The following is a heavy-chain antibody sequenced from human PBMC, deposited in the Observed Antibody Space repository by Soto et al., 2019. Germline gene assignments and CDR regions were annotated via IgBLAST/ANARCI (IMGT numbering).Heavy chain of an antibody. D-gene: IGHD3-10*01. CDR2: MSGSSSYI. V-gene: IGHV3-21*01. CDR1: GIPFSGYT. Sequence: PGGSLRLSCAGSGIPFSGYTMNWVRQAPGKGLEWVSCMSGSSSYIYYADSVKGRFTISRDNAKNTLYLQMNSLRAEDTAVYYCASTYGPSSSYYCLVSWGQGTTVTV. J-gene: IGHJ6*02. CDR3: ASTYGPSSSYYCLVS.